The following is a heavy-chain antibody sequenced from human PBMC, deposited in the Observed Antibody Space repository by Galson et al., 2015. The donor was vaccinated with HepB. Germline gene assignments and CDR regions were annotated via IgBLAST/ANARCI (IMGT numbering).Heavy chain of an antibody. CDR3: ARDLGFVVAAAGTDAFDI. D-gene: IGHD6-13*01. V-gene: IGHV1-69*04. Sequence: SVKVSCKASGGTFSSYTISWVRQAPGQGLEWMGRIIPILGIANYAQKSQGRVTITADKSTSTAYMELSSLRSEDTAVYYCARDLGFVVAAAGTDAFDIWGQGTMVTVSS. J-gene: IGHJ3*02. CDR2: IIPILGIA. CDR1: GGTFSSYT.